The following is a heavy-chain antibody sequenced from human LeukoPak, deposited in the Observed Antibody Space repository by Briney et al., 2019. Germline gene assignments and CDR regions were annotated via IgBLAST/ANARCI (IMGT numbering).Heavy chain of an antibody. CDR2: IIGSRSPI. V-gene: IGHV3-48*04. CDR3: ANEVRPNDY. Sequence: GGSLRLSCAASGFSLSTYSMNWVRQAPGKGLEWVSYIIGSRSPIYYADSVQGRFTISRDNSKNTLYLEMNSLRVEDTALYYCANEVRPNDYWGQGTLVTVSS. D-gene: IGHD1-1*01. J-gene: IGHJ4*02. CDR1: GFSLSTYS.